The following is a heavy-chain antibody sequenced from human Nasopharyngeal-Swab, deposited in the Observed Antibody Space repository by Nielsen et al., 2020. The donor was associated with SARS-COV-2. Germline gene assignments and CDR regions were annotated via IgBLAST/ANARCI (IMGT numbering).Heavy chain of an antibody. D-gene: IGHD3-10*01. CDR3: ARDPPTGSGRGGVDV. Sequence: GRHMPGTGLEWMGRIDPSDSYTNYSPSFQGHVTISADKSISTAYLQWSSLKAADTAMYYCARDPPTGSGRGGVDVWGQGTTVNVSS. J-gene: IGHJ6*02. V-gene: IGHV5-10-1*01. CDR2: IDPSDSYT.